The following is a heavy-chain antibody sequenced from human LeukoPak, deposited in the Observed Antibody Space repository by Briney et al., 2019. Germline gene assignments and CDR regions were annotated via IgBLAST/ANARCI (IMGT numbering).Heavy chain of an antibody. CDR3: ARSWAYYGSPPSAFDI. J-gene: IGHJ3*02. V-gene: IGHV1-69*13. CDR1: GGTFSVYA. CDR2: IIPIFGTA. Sequence: GASVKVSCKASGGTFSVYAISWVRQAPGQGLEWMGGIIPIFGTANYAQKFQGRVTITADESTSTAYMELSSLRSEDTAVYYCARSWAYYGSPPSAFDIWGQGTMVTVSS. D-gene: IGHD3-22*01.